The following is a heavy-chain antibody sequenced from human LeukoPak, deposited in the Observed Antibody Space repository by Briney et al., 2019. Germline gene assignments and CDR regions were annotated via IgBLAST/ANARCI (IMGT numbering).Heavy chain of an antibody. CDR3: ARDRVGYCSRTSCYNYYYGMDV. V-gene: IGHV3-11*01. CDR1: GFTFSDYY. CDR2: ISSSGSTI. Sequence: GGSLRLSCAASGFTFSDYYMSWILQAPGKGLEWVSYISSSGSTIYYADSVKGRFTISRDNAKNSLYLQMNSLRAEDTAVYYCARDRVGYCSRTSCYNYYYGMDVWGQGTTVTVSS. J-gene: IGHJ6*02. D-gene: IGHD2-2*01.